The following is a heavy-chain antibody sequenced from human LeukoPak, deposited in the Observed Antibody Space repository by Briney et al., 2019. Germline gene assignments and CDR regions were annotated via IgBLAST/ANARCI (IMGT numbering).Heavy chain of an antibody. D-gene: IGHD1-1*01. J-gene: IGHJ4*02. Sequence: GRSLRLSCAASGFTFDDFAMHWVRQGPGKGLEWVAGISWNRGVIAYADSVKGRFTISRDNSKNTLYLQMNSLRAEDTAVYYCASAAVNWNLFDYWGQGTLVTVSS. CDR1: GFTFDDFA. CDR2: ISWNRGVI. CDR3: ASAAVNWNLFDY. V-gene: IGHV3-9*01.